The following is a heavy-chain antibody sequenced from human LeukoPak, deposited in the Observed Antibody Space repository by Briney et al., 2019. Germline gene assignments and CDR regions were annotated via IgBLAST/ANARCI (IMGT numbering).Heavy chain of an antibody. CDR1: GDSITNRYHY. CDR2: IYYSGST. D-gene: IGHD5-24*01. J-gene: IGHJ5*02. Sequence: PSETLSLTCTVYGDSITNRYHYWDWIRQPPGKELEWIGSIYYSGSTYYNPSLKSRVTISVDTSKNQFSLRLHSVTAEDTAGDYCARLQLVEMATPGWFDPWGQGTLVTVSS. CDR3: ARLQLVEMATPGWFDP. V-gene: IGHV4-39*01.